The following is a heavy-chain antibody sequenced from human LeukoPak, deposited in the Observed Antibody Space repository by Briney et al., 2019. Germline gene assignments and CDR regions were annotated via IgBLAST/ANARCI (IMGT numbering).Heavy chain of an antibody. Sequence: SETLSLTCSVSGDSIISSSYYWGWVRQPPGEGLQWIGNIDYNGSTHYSPSLKSRVTISVDSSKHHFSLNLISVTAADTAVYYCTREHLGYCSSTSCTALTFDPWGQGTLVTVSA. V-gene: IGHV4-39*02. CDR3: TREHLGYCSSTSCTALTFDP. CDR2: IDYNGST. D-gene: IGHD2-2*01. CDR1: GDSIISSSYY. J-gene: IGHJ5*02.